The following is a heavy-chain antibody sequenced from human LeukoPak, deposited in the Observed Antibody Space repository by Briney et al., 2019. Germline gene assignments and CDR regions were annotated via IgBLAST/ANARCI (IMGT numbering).Heavy chain of an antibody. CDR1: GGSISSSSYY. J-gene: IGHJ4*02. V-gene: IGHV4-39*01. CDR3: ARQAVPISSGVGYFDY. D-gene: IGHD2-15*01. Sequence: SETLSLTCTVSGGSISSSSYYWGWIRQPPGKGLEWIVSIYYSGSTYYNPSLKSRVTISVDTSKNQFSLKLSSVTAADTAVYYCARQAVPISSGVGYFDYWGQGTLVTVSS. CDR2: IYYSGST.